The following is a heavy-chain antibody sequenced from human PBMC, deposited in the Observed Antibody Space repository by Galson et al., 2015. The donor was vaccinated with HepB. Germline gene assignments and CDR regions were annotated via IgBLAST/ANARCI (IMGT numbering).Heavy chain of an antibody. CDR2: IYHSGST. CDR3: ARGSSSWYMNWFDP. D-gene: IGHD6-13*01. V-gene: IGHV4-30-2*01. CDR1: GGSISSGGYS. Sequence: TLSLTCAVSGGSISSGGYSWSWIRQPPGKGLEWIGYIYHSGSTYYNPSLKSRVTISVDTSKNQFSLKLSSVTAADTAVYYCARGSSSWYMNWFDPWGQGTLVTVSS. J-gene: IGHJ5*02.